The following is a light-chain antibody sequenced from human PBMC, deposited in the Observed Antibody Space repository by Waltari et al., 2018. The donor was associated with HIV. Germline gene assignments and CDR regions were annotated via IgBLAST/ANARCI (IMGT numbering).Light chain of an antibody. CDR2: WAS. CDR3: QQYYSTPLT. Sequence: DIVMTQSPDSLAVSLGERATIHCKSSQSVLYSSNSKNFLAWYQQKQRQPPKLLIYWASTRESGVPDRCSGSGSGTDFTLTISSLQAEDVAVYYCQQYYSTPLTFGGGTKVEIK. V-gene: IGKV4-1*01. J-gene: IGKJ4*01. CDR1: QSVLYSSNSKNF.